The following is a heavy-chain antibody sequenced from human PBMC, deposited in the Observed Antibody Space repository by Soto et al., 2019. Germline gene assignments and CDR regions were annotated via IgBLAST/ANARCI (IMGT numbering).Heavy chain of an antibody. CDR3: ARVSNDYGGSGAFDY. Sequence: PSETLSLTCSIFGGSINNYYWSWIRLPPGKGFEWIAYMYSSGITDYNPSLKTRVSISLDTSNFQFSLKLRSVTAADSAVYFCARVSNDYGGSGAFDYWGQGALVTVS. CDR2: MYSSGIT. V-gene: IGHV4-59*01. J-gene: IGHJ4*02. D-gene: IGHD4-17*01. CDR1: GGSINNYY.